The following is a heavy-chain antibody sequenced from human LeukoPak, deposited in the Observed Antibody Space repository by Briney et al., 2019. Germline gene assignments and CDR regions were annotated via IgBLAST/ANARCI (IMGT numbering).Heavy chain of an antibody. CDR1: GGSFSGYY. V-gene: IGHV4-34*01. Sequence: SETLSLTCAVYGGSFSGYYWSWIRQPPGKGLEWIGEINHSGSTNYNPSLKSRVTISVDTSKNQFSLKLSSVTAADTAVYYCASRHCSSTSCYKRNYYYHMDVWGKGTTVTVSS. J-gene: IGHJ6*03. CDR3: ASRHCSSTSCYKRNYYYHMDV. D-gene: IGHD2-2*02. CDR2: INHSGST.